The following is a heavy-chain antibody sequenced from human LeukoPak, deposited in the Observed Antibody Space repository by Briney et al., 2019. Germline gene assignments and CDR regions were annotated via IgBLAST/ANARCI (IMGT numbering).Heavy chain of an antibody. J-gene: IGHJ4*02. CDR3: ARRGGSGRAFDY. D-gene: IGHD1-26*01. Sequence: SETLSLTCSVSGASISGGTYYWGWIRQPPGKGLEWIGSIYYTGSTYDNPSLKSRVTISVDTSKNQFSLKLSSVTAADTVVYYCARRGGSGRAFDYWGQGTLVTVSS. CDR1: GASISGGTYY. CDR2: IYYTGST. V-gene: IGHV4-39*01.